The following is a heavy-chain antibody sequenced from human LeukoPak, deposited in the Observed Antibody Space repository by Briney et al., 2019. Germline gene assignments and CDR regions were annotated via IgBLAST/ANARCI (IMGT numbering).Heavy chain of an antibody. CDR3: ARDVSRGYLRPLDV. CDR1: GFTFSNYD. Sequence: GGSLRLSCAAAGFTFSNYDMHWVRRAPDKGLEWVAVIWYDGSNKYDADSVKGRFTISRDISKNTLNLQMNSLRVEHTAVYYCARDVSRGYLRPLDVWGQGTTVTVSS. J-gene: IGHJ6*02. CDR2: IWYDGSNK. V-gene: IGHV3-33*01. D-gene: IGHD5-18*01.